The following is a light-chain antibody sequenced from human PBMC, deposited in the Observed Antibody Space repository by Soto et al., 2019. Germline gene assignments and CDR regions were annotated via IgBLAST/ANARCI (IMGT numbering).Light chain of an antibody. Sequence: QSVLPQPASVSGSPGKSITVSCTGTSRDVGGHNYVSWFQQHPGQAPKLLIYEVTTRPSGVSTRFSGPKSGNTASLTISGLQAEDDADHPCSSYSSSGTLFVFGTGTKVTVL. CDR3: SSYSSSGTLFV. CDR1: SRDVGGHNY. J-gene: IGLJ1*01. V-gene: IGLV2-14*01. CDR2: EVT.